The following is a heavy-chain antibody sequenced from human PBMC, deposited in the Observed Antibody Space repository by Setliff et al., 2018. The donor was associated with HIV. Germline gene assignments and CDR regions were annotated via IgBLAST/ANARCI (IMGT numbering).Heavy chain of an antibody. CDR2: ISGFNAKT. J-gene: IGHJ4*03. CDR1: GYIFNSYG. V-gene: IGHV1-18*01. Sequence: ASVKVSCKASGYIFNSYGISWVRQAPGQGPEWMGWISGFNAKTLYAPKFQDRVTLTTDTSTTTAHMELRSLRIDDTAIYYCARANSLLQYNEGWSPENPFNIWGQGTLVTVSS. D-gene: IGHD1-20*01. CDR3: ARANSLLQYNEGWSPENPFNI.